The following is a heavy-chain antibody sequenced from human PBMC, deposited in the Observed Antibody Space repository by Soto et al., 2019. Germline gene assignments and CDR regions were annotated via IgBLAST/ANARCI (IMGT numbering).Heavy chain of an antibody. V-gene: IGHV3-53*04. Sequence: EVPLVESGGGLVQPGGSLRPSCAASGFTVSSNYMSWVRQAPGKGLEWVSFIYSGGSTYYADSVKGRFTISRDNSKNTLYLQMNSLRVEDTAVYYCASRSDDSSGPPDYWGQGTLVTVSS. D-gene: IGHD3-22*01. J-gene: IGHJ4*02. CDR2: IYSGGST. CDR1: GFTVSSNY. CDR3: ASRSDDSSGPPDY.